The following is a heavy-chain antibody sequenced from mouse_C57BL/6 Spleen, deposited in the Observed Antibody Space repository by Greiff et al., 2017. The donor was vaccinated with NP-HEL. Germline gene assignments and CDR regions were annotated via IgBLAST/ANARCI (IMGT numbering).Heavy chain of an antibody. D-gene: IGHD2-4*01. CDR2: INPKNGGT. V-gene: IGHV1-26*01. J-gene: IGHJ3*01. Sequence: EVQLQQSGPELVKPGASVKISCKASGYTFTDYYMNWVKQSHGKSLEWIGDINPKNGGTSYNQKFKGKATLTVDKSSSTAYMELRSLTSEDSAVYYCARYYDYAWFAYWGQGTLVTVSA. CDR1: GYTFTDYY. CDR3: ARYYDYAWFAY.